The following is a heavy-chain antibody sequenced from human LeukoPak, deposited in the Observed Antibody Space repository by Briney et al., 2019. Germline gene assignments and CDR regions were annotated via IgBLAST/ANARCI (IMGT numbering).Heavy chain of an antibody. Sequence: GGSLRLSCAASGFTFSSYAMHWVRQAPGKGLEYVSAISSNGGSTYYANSVKGRFTISRDNAKNSLYLQMNSLRAEDTALYYCAKDDSEYYYDSSGYYSWGQGTLVTVSS. V-gene: IGHV3-64*01. CDR2: ISSNGGST. CDR3: AKDDSEYYYDSSGYYS. CDR1: GFTFSSYA. J-gene: IGHJ5*02. D-gene: IGHD3-22*01.